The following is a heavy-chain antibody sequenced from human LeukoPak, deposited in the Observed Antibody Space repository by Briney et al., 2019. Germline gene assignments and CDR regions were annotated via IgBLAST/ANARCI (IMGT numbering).Heavy chain of an antibody. D-gene: IGHD3-22*01. CDR3: SSVYYYDSSGYHYGDY. CDR2: IKSNADGGTT. CDR1: GFTFSNAW. V-gene: IGHV3-15*01. J-gene: IGHJ4*02. Sequence: GGSLRLSCAASGFTFSNAWMSGVRQAPGKGLKWGGRIKSNADGGTTDYAAPVKGRFTISRDDSKNTLYLQMDSLKSEDTAVYYCSSVYYYDSSGYHYGDYWGQGTLVSVSS.